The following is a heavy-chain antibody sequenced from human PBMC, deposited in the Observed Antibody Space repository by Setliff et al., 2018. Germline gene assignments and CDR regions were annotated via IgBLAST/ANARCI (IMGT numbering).Heavy chain of an antibody. J-gene: IGHJ4*02. CDR1: GYTFTGYY. D-gene: IGHD3-22*01. CDR3: ARGALYYDSSGYYPDY. CDR2: INPNSGGT. V-gene: IGHV1-2*06. Sequence: ASVKVSCKASGYTFTGYYMYWVRQAPGQGLEWMGRINPNSGGTNYAQKFQGRVTMTRDTSISTVYMELSRLRSGDTAVYYCARGALYYDSSGYYPDYWGQGTLVTVSS.